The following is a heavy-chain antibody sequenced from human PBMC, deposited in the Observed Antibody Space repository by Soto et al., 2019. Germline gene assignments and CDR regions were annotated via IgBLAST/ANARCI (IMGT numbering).Heavy chain of an antibody. CDR3: ARGGDYRFDY. V-gene: IGHV4-4*02. CDR1: GGSISSSHW. D-gene: IGHD4-17*01. CDR2: IYPTGST. J-gene: IGHJ4*02. Sequence: QVQLQESGPGLVKPSGTLSLTCAVSGGSISSSHWWSWVRQPPGEGLEWIGEIYPTGSTNSNPSLQSRVNISVDKSKNQFSLELSSVTAADTAVYYCARGGDYRFDYWGQGTLVTVSS.